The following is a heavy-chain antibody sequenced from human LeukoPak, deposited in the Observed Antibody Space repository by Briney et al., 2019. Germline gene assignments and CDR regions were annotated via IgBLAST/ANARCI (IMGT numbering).Heavy chain of an antibody. CDR2: INHSGST. Sequence: PSETLSLTCAVYGGSFSGYYWSWIRQPPGKGLEWIGEINHSGSTNYNPSLKSRVTISVDTSKNQFSLKLSSVTAADTAVYYWARGRIFGVFDTWGQGTLVTVSS. V-gene: IGHV4-34*01. J-gene: IGHJ5*02. CDR3: ARGRIFGVFDT. D-gene: IGHD3-3*01. CDR1: GGSFSGYY.